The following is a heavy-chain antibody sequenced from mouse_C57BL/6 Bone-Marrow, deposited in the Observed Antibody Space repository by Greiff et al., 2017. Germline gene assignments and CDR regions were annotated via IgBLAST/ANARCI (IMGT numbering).Heavy chain of an antibody. J-gene: IGHJ1*03. CDR3: AIFYYDYEGYWYFDV. Sequence: VKLMESGPELVKPGASVKISCKASGYAFSSSWMNWVKQRPGKGREWIGRIYPGDGDTNYNGKFKGKATLTADKSSSTAYMQLSSLSSEDSAVYFCAIFYYDYEGYWYFDVWGTGTTVTVSS. V-gene: IGHV1-82*01. CDR1: GYAFSSSW. D-gene: IGHD2-4*01. CDR2: IYPGDGDT.